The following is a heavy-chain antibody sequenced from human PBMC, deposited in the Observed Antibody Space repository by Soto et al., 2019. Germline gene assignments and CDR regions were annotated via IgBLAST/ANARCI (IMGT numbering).Heavy chain of an antibody. D-gene: IGHD6-19*01. V-gene: IGHV4-31*03. CDR1: GASISSGNYY. Sequence: SETLSLTCTVSGASISSGNYYWSWLRQHPGKGLEWIGYIYYSGSTYYNSSLESRLTISVDTSKNQFSLKLTSVTAADTAVYYCARGAVADNYYYYYGMDVWGQGTTVTVSS. CDR2: IYYSGST. J-gene: IGHJ6*02. CDR3: ARGAVADNYYYYYGMDV.